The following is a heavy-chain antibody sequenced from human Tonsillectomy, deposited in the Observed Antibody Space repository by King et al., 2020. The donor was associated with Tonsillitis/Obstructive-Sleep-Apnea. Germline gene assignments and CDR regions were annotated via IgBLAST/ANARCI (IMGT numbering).Heavy chain of an antibody. J-gene: IGHJ6*03. CDR2: IWYDGSNK. Sequence: VQLVESGGGVVQPGRSLRLSCAASGFTFSSYGMHWVRQAPGKGLEWVAVIWYDGSNKYFADSVKGRFTISRNNSKNTLYLHMNSLRAEDTAVYYCAGVPAAMGYYYMDVWGKGTTVTVSS. CDR3: AGVPAAMGYYYMDV. V-gene: IGHV3-33*01. CDR1: GFTFSSYG. D-gene: IGHD2-2*01.